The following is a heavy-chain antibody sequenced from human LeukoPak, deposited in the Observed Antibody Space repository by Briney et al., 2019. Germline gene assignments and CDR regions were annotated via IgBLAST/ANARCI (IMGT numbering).Heavy chain of an antibody. V-gene: IGHV3-30-3*01. Sequence: GGSLRLSCAASGFTFSSFDMHWVRQTPGKGLEWVAGISYDGTNKYYAAPVKGRFTISRDNSKNTLYLHMNSLRAEDTAVYYCARAGHCTNGICYTADFDYWGQGTLVTVSS. CDR3: ARAGHCTNGICYTADFDY. CDR2: ISYDGTNK. J-gene: IGHJ4*02. D-gene: IGHD2-8*01. CDR1: GFTFSSFD.